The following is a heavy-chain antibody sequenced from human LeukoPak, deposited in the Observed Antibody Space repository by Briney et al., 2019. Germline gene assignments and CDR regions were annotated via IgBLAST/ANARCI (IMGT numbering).Heavy chain of an antibody. Sequence: PGGSLRLSCAASGFTLRDYYMTWIRQAPGKGLEWASCISSSGTYTDYADSVKGRFTISRDNVKNSLYLQINSLRAEDTAVYYCASGIRDGYSIFDYWGQGTLVTVSS. CDR2: ISSSGTYT. D-gene: IGHD5-24*01. CDR1: GFTLRDYY. CDR3: ASGIRDGYSIFDY. J-gene: IGHJ4*02. V-gene: IGHV3-11*06.